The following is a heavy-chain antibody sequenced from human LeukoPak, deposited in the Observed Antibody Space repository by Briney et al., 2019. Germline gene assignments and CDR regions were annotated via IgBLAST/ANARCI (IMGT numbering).Heavy chain of an antibody. V-gene: IGHV4-4*07. CDR3: ARDMVDRDMVKSLGWFDP. Sequence: PSETLSLTCSVSGGSISSYYWSWIRQPAGKGVEWIARIYSSGSTNYNPSLKSRVTISLDTSKNQFSLKLSSVAAADTAVYYCARDMVDRDMVKSLGWFDPWGQGTLVTVSS. CDR2: IYSSGST. D-gene: IGHD5-18*01. CDR1: GGSISSYY. J-gene: IGHJ5*02.